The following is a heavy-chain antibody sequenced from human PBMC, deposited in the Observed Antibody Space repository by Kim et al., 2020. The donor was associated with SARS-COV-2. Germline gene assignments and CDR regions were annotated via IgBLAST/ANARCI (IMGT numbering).Heavy chain of an antibody. CDR1: GFTVSSNY. J-gene: IGHJ6*02. Sequence: GGSLRLSCAASGFTVSSNYMSWVRQAPGKGLEWVSVIYSGGSTYYADSVKGRFTISRHNSKNTLYLQMNSLRAEDTAVYYCATAAGFPYYYYYGMDVWGQGTTVTVSS. D-gene: IGHD6-13*01. V-gene: IGHV3-53*04. CDR3: ATAAGFPYYYYYGMDV. CDR2: IYSGGST.